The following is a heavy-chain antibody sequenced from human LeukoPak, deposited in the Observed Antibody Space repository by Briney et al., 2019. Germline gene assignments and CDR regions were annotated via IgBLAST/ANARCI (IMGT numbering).Heavy chain of an antibody. CDR1: GDSVSSNSAA. Sequence: SQTLSLTCALSGDSVSSNSAAWNWIRQSPSRGLEWLGRTYYRSTWLNDYAGSLKSRISINPDTSKNQFSLQLNSVTPEDTAVYFCAREPHGSGLLFDYWGRGTLVTVSS. V-gene: IGHV6-1*01. J-gene: IGHJ4*02. CDR2: TYYRSTWLN. D-gene: IGHD6-19*01. CDR3: AREPHGSGLLFDY.